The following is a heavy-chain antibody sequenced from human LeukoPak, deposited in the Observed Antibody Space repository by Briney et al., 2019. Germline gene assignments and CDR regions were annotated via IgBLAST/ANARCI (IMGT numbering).Heavy chain of an antibody. D-gene: IGHD3-10*01. Sequence: ASVKVSCKASGYTFNRYGISWVRQAPGQGLEWMGWISAYNGNTKNAQNLQGRVTMTTDTSTTTAYMELRSLKSDDTAVYYCATCCRGGSSWGQGTLVTVSS. V-gene: IGHV1-18*01. J-gene: IGHJ5*02. CDR1: GYTFNRYG. CDR3: ATCCRGGSS. CDR2: ISAYNGNT.